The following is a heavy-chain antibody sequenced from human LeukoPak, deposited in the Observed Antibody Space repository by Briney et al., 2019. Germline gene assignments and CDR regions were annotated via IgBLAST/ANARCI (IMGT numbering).Heavy chain of an antibody. J-gene: IGHJ4*02. CDR2: ISPSGDRT. V-gene: IGHV3-23*01. CDR1: GFTFSSYA. D-gene: IGHD3-22*01. Sequence: PGGSLRLSCAASGFTFSSYAMSWVRQAPGKGLEWVSFISPSGDRTSNADSVEGRFTISRDNTRNTLYLQMNSLRDEDTGVYYCAITHGYYDGSGFWVQWGQGTLVTVSS. CDR3: AITHGYYDGSGFWVQ.